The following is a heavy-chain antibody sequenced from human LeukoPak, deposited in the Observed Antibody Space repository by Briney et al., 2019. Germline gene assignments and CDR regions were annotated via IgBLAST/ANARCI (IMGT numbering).Heavy chain of an antibody. CDR3: ARVSAPPDYGDYVSENWFDP. CDR1: GYTFTSYG. CDR2: ISAYNKR. V-gene: IGHV1-18*01. J-gene: IGHJ5*02. D-gene: IGHD4-17*01. Sequence: GASVKVSCKASGYTFTSYGINWVRQAPGQGLEWMGWISAYNKRNYAQKFQGRVTMTTDTSTSTAYMELRNRRSDDTAVYYCARVSAPPDYGDYVSENWFDPWGQGTLVTVSS.